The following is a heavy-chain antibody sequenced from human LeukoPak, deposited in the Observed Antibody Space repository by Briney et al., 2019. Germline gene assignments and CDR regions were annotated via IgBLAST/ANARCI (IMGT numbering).Heavy chain of an antibody. D-gene: IGHD1-26*01. V-gene: IGHV3-74*01. Sequence: PGGSLRLSCTASGFAFETYWMHWVRQVPGKGLVWVSRIDEDGRIKNYADSVNGRFSISRDNAKNTLYLQMNSLRDEDTALYYCTRDLGGRSGYWGQGTLVTVSA. J-gene: IGHJ4*02. CDR2: IDEDGRIK. CDR1: GFAFETYW. CDR3: TRDLGGRSGY.